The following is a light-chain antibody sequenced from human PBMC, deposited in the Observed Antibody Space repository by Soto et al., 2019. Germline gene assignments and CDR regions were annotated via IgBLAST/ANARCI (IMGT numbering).Light chain of an antibody. CDR2: GAS. CDR1: QSVSSN. J-gene: IGKJ1*01. V-gene: IGKV3-15*01. Sequence: EIVMTQSPATLSVSPGERATLSCRASQSVSSNLAWYQQKPGQAPRLLIYGASTRATGIPARFSGSGSGTEFTLTISSLQSEDFATYYCQQYKSYWTFGQGTKVDIK. CDR3: QQYKSYWT.